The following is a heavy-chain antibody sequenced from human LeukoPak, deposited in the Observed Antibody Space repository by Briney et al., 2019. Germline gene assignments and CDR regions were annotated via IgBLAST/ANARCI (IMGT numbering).Heavy chain of an antibody. Sequence: SGPTLVNPTQTLTLTCTFSGFSLSTSGMCVSWIRQPPGKALEWLARIDWDDDKYYRTSLKTRLTISKDTSKNQVVLTMTNMDPVDTATYYCARTSHVFPDYYGTDVWGQGTTVTVSS. V-gene: IGHV2-70*11. CDR2: IDWDDDK. CDR3: ARTSHVFPDYYGTDV. CDR1: GFSLSTSGMC. D-gene: IGHD3-10*01. J-gene: IGHJ6*02.